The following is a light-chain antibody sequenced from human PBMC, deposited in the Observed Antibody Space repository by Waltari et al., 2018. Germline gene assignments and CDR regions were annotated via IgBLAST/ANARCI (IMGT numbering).Light chain of an antibody. CDR3: CSYTTSGLYV. Sequence: QSALTQPASASGSPGQSITISCTGTNIDFGNNNYISWYQQHPGKAPELVIYEVSNRPSGVSVLFSGSKPGTTASLPISGRQAEDEAAYSCCSYTTSGLYVFGTGTKVTVL. J-gene: IGLJ1*01. V-gene: IGLV2-14*03. CDR1: NIDFGNNNY. CDR2: EVS.